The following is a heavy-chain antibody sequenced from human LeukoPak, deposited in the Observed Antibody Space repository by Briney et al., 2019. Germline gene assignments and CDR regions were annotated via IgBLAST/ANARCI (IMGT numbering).Heavy chain of an antibody. CDR1: GGSISSGGYS. V-gene: IGHV4-30-2*01. CDR2: IYHSGST. J-gene: IGHJ4*02. D-gene: IGHD3/OR15-3a*01. Sequence: RSSETLSLTCAVSGGSISSGGYSWSWIRQPPGKGLEWIGYIYHSGSTYYNPSLKSRVTISVDRSKNQFSLKLSSVTAADTAVYYCARMDWERTSDSWGQGTLVTVSS. CDR3: ARMDWERTSDS.